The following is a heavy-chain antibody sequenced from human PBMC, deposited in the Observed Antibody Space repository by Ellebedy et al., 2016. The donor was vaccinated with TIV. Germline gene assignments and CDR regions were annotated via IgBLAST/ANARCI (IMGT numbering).Heavy chain of an antibody. CDR3: ASLDNSGYHKWFDS. V-gene: IGHV3-7*01. CDR1: GFSLSTYW. CDR2: IKQDGSEK. D-gene: IGHD3-22*01. J-gene: IGHJ5*01. Sequence: GESLKISCAASGFSLSTYWMSWVRQAPGKGLEWVANIKQDGSEKHYVDSVKGRFTISRDNAKNSLYLQMNSLRAEDTAVYYCASLDNSGYHKWFDSWGQGTLVTVSS.